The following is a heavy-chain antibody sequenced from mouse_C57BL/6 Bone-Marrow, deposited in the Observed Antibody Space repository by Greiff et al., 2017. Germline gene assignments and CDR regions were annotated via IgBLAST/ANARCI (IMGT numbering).Heavy chain of an antibody. D-gene: IGHD4-1*01. J-gene: IGHJ1*03. CDR1: GFSLTSYG. CDR3: AILTGTAYCDV. V-gene: IGHV2-9*01. Sequence: QVQLQQSGPGLVAPSQSLSITCTVSGFSLTSYGVDWVRQPPGKGLEWLGVIWGGGSTNSNSALMSRLSISQDNSKSQVFLKMNSLQTDDTDMYYGAILTGTAYCDVWGTGTTVTVSA. CDR2: IWGGGST.